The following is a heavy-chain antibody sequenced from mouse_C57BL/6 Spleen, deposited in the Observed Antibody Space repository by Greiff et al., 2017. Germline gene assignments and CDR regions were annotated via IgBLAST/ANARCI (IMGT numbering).Heavy chain of an antibody. CDR1: GYTFTSYW. CDR3: ARLPYLLRGTWFAY. CDR2: IHPNSGST. D-gene: IGHD1-1*01. Sequence: QVQLQQPGAELVKPGASVKLSCKASGYTFTSYWMHWVKQRPGQGLEWIGMIHPNSGSTNYNEKFKSKATLTVDKSSSTAYMQLSSLTSEDSAVYYCARLPYLLRGTWFAYWGQGTLVTVSA. V-gene: IGHV1-64*01. J-gene: IGHJ3*01.